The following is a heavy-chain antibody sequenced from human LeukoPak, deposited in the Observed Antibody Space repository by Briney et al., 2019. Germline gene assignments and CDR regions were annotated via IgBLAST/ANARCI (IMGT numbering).Heavy chain of an antibody. CDR3: VKGIVVVTARAFDY. Sequence: GGSLRLSCSASGFTFSSYAMHWVRQAPGKGLEYVSAISSNGGSTYYADSVKGRFTISRDNSKNTLYLQMSSLGPEDTAVYYCVKGIVVVTARAFDYWGQGTLVTVSS. CDR2: ISSNGGST. CDR1: GFTFSSYA. J-gene: IGHJ4*02. V-gene: IGHV3-64D*06. D-gene: IGHD2-21*02.